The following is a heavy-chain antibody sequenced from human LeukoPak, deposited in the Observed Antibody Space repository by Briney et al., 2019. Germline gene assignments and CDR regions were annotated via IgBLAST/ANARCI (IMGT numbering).Heavy chain of an antibody. J-gene: IGHJ4*02. Sequence: GGSLRLSCAASGFTSSSYWMSWVRQAPGKGLEWVANIKQDGSEKYYVDSVKGRFTISRDNAKNSLYLQMNSLRAEDTAVYYCARGGWYPDYWGQGTLVTVSS. CDR1: GFTSSSYW. CDR3: ARGGWYPDY. CDR2: IKQDGSEK. D-gene: IGHD6-19*01. V-gene: IGHV3-7*01.